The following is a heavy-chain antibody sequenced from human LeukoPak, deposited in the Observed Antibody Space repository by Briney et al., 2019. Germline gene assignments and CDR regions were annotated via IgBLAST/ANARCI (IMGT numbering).Heavy chain of an antibody. D-gene: IGHD2-21*01. J-gene: IGHJ4*02. CDR1: GFTFSDYY. Sequence: GGSLRLSCAASGFTFSDYYMDWVRQAPGKGLEWVGRIKNKANSYTTQYAASVKGRFTISRDDSKNSLYVQMNSLRIEDTAIYYCSRSCGGGCDRPPDCWGQGTLVTVSS. CDR2: IKNKANSYTT. V-gene: IGHV3-72*01. CDR3: SRSCGGGCDRPPDC.